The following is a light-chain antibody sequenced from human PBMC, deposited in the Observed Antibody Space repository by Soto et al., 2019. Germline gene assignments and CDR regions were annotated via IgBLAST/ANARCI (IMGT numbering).Light chain of an antibody. CDR3: QQYGSSLSIT. CDR2: SAS. CDR1: QSVSSNY. V-gene: IGKV3-20*01. Sequence: ELVLTQSPGTMSLSPGERATLSCRASQSVSSNYLVWYQQKPGQPPRLLIYSASSRTTGIPDRFSGSGSGTDFTLTISRLEPEDFAVYFCQQYGSSLSITFGQGTRLEIK. J-gene: IGKJ5*01.